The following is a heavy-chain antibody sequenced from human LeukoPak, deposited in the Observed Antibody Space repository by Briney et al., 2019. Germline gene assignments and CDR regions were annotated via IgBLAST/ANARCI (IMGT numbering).Heavy chain of an antibody. CDR3: ARDNSVGDNAWWFDP. CDR2: INPTGGST. CDR1: GYTFTSYY. V-gene: IGHV1-46*01. J-gene: IGHJ5*02. Sequence: ASVKVSCKASGYTFTSYYMHWVRQAPGQGLEWMGLINPTGGSTGYAQKFQGRVTMTRDMSTSTDYMELSSPRSEDTAIYYCARDNSVGDNAWWFDPWGQGTLVTVSS. D-gene: IGHD1-26*01.